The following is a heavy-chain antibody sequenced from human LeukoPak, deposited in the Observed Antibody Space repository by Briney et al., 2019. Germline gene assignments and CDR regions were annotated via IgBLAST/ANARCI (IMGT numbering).Heavy chain of an antibody. V-gene: IGHV1-18*01. CDR3: ARLKSYGTNYYYYYYYMDV. CDR1: GYTFTSYG. J-gene: IGHJ6*03. D-gene: IGHD5-18*01. Sequence: WASVKVSCKASGYTFTSYGISWVRQAPGQGLEWMGWISAYNGNTNYAQKLQGRVTMTTDTSTSTAYMELRSLRSDDTAVYYCARLKSYGTNYYYYYYYMDVWGKGTTVTVSS. CDR2: ISAYNGNT.